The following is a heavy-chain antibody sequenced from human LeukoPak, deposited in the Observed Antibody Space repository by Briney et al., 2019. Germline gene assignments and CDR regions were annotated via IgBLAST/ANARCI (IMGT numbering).Heavy chain of an antibody. V-gene: IGHV1-18*01. D-gene: IGHD6-19*01. CDR1: GYTFTSYG. Sequence: GASVKVSCKASGYTFTSYGISWVRQAPGQGLEWMGWISAYNGNTNYAQKLQGRVTMTTDTSTSTAYMELRSLRSDDTAVYYCARVQRRQWLVLHQTPPARFDYWGQGTLVTVSS. CDR2: ISAYNGNT. CDR3: ARVQRRQWLVLHQTPPARFDY. J-gene: IGHJ4*02.